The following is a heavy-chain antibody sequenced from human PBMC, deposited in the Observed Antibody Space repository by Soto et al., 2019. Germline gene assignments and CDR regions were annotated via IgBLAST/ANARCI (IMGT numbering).Heavy chain of an antibody. V-gene: IGHV3-30-3*02. CDR2: TSYDGLNT. CDR3: AKSSSGLRDYFDS. Sequence: AASGFTLSSFAMHRVRQAPGKGLEWVATTSYDGLNTFYGESVRGRFSISRDTSKNTLFLQMDSLKTEDTAVYFCAKSSSGLRDYFDSWGRGTLVTVSS. CDR1: GFTLSSFA. D-gene: IGHD3-10*01. J-gene: IGHJ4*02.